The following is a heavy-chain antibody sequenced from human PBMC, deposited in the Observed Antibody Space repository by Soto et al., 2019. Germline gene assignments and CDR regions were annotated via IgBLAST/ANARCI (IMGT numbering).Heavy chain of an antibody. D-gene: IGHD3-3*01. CDR1: GYTFSDYY. Sequence: QVQLVESGGDLVKRGGSLRLSCAASGYTFSDYYMSWIRQAPGKGLEWISYIDTSSTKIYYADSVKGRFTISRDNAKNSLYLEMNSLRDEDTAVYYCASHYDMWSGYLSPVDYWGQGTLVTVSS. CDR3: ASHYDMWSGYLSPVDY. V-gene: IGHV3-11*01. J-gene: IGHJ4*02. CDR2: IDTSSTKI.